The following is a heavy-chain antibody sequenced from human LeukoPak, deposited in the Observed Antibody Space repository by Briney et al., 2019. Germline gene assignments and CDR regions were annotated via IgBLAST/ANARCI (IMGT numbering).Heavy chain of an antibody. D-gene: IGHD2-2*01. V-gene: IGHV1-69*13. CDR2: IIPIFGTA. Sequence: ASVKVSCKASGGTFSSYAISWVRQAPGQGLEWMGGIIPIFGTANYAQKFQGRVTITADESTSTAYMELSSLRSEDTAVYYCARDPRYCSSTSCTTSTGSDYWGQGTLVTVSS. CDR1: GGTFSSYA. J-gene: IGHJ4*02. CDR3: ARDPRYCSSTSCTTSTGSDY.